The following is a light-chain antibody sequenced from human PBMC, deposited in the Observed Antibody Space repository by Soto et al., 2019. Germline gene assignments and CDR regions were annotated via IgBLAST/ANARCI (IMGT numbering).Light chain of an antibody. Sequence: QAVVTQPPSASGTPGQRVTMSCSGSTSNIGSHSVNWYKQFPGTAPRLLIYSNNRRPSGVPDRFSSSKSGTSASLAISGPQSEDEADYYYAAWDDSLNAYVFGSGTKLIVL. CDR1: TSNIGSHS. CDR3: AAWDDSLNAYV. J-gene: IGLJ1*01. V-gene: IGLV1-44*01. CDR2: SNN.